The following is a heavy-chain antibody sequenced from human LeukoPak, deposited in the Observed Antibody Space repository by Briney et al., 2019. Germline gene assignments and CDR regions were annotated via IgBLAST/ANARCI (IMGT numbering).Heavy chain of an antibody. CDR2: IYYSGST. V-gene: IGHV4-59*08. Sequence: PSETLSLTCTVSGGSISSYYWSWIRQPPGKGLEWIGYIYYSGSTNYNPSLKSRVTISVDTSKNQFSLKLSSVTAADTAVYYCAGHGKGGSNYYYMDVWGKGTTVTVSS. D-gene: IGHD6-25*01. CDR1: GGSISSYY. CDR3: AGHGKGGSNYYYMDV. J-gene: IGHJ6*03.